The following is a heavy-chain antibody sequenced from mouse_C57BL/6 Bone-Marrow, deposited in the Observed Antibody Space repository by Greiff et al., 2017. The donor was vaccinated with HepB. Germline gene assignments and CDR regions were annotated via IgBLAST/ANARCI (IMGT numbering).Heavy chain of an antibody. CDR3: AKQRITTVVATEGYFDV. Sequence: VQGVESGPGLVAPSQSLSITCTVSGFSLTSYGVDWVRQPPGKGLEWLGVIWGGGSTNYNSALMSRLSISKDNSKSQVFLKMNSLQTDDTAMYYCAKQRITTVVATEGYFDVWGTGTTVTVSS. CDR2: IWGGGST. J-gene: IGHJ1*03. CDR1: GFSLTSYG. D-gene: IGHD1-1*01. V-gene: IGHV2-9*01.